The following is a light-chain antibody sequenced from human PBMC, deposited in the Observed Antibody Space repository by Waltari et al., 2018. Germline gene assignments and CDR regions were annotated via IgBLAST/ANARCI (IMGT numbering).Light chain of an antibody. V-gene: IGKV4-1*01. J-gene: IGKJ2*03. Sequence: DIVMTQSPDSLAVSLGERATIHCKSSQSILYSSNNKNYLAWYQQKPGQPPKLLIYWASTRESGVPDRFSGSGSGTDFTLTISSLQAEDVAVYYCQQFYNTPYSFGQGTKLEV. CDR3: QQFYNTPYS. CDR2: WAS. CDR1: QSILYSSNNKNY.